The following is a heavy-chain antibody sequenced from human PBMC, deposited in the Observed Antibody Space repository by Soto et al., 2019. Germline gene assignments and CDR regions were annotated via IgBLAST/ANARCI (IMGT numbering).Heavy chain of an antibody. CDR3: ARDSPGAITGTGPWGMEV. J-gene: IGHJ6*02. Sequence: PSQTLSLTCAISGYSVSSNSAALNWISQSPSRGLEWLGRTYYRSKWYNDYAVSVKSRITINPHTSKNQFSLQLNSVTPEDTAVYYCARDSPGAITGTGPWGMEVWGQGTTVTVSS. D-gene: IGHD1-7*01. V-gene: IGHV6-1*01. CDR2: TYYRSKWYN. CDR1: GYSVSSNSAA.